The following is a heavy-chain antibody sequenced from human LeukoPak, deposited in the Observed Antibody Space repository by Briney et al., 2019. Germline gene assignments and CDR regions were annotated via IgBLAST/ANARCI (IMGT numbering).Heavy chain of an antibody. D-gene: IGHD4-17*01. CDR2: ISSSSSYI. CDR1: GFTFSSYE. CDR3: ARDDDCGDYSDWYFDL. V-gene: IGHV3-21*01. J-gene: IGHJ2*01. Sequence: PGGSLRLSCAASGFTFSSYEMNWVRQAPGKGLEWVSSISSSSSYIYYADSVKGRFTISRDNAKTSLYLQMNSLRAEDTAVYYCARDDDCGDYSDWYFDLWGRGTLVTVSS.